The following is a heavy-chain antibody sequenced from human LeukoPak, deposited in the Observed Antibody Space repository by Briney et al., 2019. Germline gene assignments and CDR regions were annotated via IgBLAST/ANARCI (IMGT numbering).Heavy chain of an antibody. D-gene: IGHD6-13*01. Sequence: PSETLSLTCTVSGGSISGYFWSWIRQPPGKGLEGIGYIYYSGSTNYNPSLKSRVTISVDTSKNQFSLQLSSVTAADTAVYYCARSITSSWYGDFQHWGQGTLVTVSS. CDR1: GGSISGYF. V-gene: IGHV4-59*01. CDR3: ARSITSSWYGDFQH. CDR2: IYYSGST. J-gene: IGHJ1*01.